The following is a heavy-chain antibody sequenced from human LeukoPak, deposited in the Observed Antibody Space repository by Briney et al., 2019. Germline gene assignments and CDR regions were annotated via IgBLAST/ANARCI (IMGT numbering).Heavy chain of an antibody. V-gene: IGHV3-74*01. CDR2: INTDGTST. J-gene: IGHJ5*02. CDR3: ARGIGGWYNWFDP. D-gene: IGHD6-19*01. CDR1: GFTFSTYA. Sequence: GGSLRLSCAASGFTFSTYALNWVRRAPGKGLVWVSRINTDGTSTIYADSVKGRFTISRDDAKNTLYLQMNSLRAEDTAVYYCARGIGGWYNWFDPWGQGTLVTVSS.